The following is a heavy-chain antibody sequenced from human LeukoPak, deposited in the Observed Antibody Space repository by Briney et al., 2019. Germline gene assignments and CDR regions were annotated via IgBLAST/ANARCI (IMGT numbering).Heavy chain of an antibody. CDR3: ARIRRYYYGSGSYAFGI. D-gene: IGHD3-10*01. Sequence: ASVKVSCNASGYTFTSYDINWVRQATGQGLEWMGWMNPNSGNTGYAQKFQGRVTITRNTSISTAYMELSSLRSEDTAVYYCARIRRYYYGSGSYAFGIWGQGTMVTVSS. CDR1: GYTFTSYD. CDR2: MNPNSGNT. J-gene: IGHJ3*02. V-gene: IGHV1-8*03.